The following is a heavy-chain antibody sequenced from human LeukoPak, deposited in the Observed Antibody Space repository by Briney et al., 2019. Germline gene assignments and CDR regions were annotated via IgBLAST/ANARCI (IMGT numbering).Heavy chain of an antibody. CDR1: GGSISSGSYY. CDR3: AREQRTPLYTIFGVENYYYYMDV. CDR2: IYTSGST. Sequence: SETLSLTCTVSGGSISSGSYYWSWIRQSAGKGLEWIGRIYTSGSTNYNPSFKSRVTISVDTPNNQFSLKLSSVTAADTAVYYCAREQRTPLYTIFGVENYYYYMDVWGKGTTVTVSS. D-gene: IGHD3-3*01. V-gene: IGHV4-61*02. J-gene: IGHJ6*03.